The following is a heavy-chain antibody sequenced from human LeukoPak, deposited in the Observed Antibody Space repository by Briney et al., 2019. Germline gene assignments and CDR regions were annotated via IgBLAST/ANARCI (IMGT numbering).Heavy chain of an antibody. Sequence: RPGGSLRLSCADSRFTFSSYTMNWVRQAPGKGLEWVSGISANAVSTYYADSVKGRFTISRDNSKNTLYLQMNSLRAEDTAVYYCAKGEEVRGVITPFNDYWGQGTLVTVSS. CDR1: RFTFSSYT. J-gene: IGHJ4*02. CDR2: ISANAVST. D-gene: IGHD3-10*01. V-gene: IGHV3-23*01. CDR3: AKGEEVRGVITPFNDY.